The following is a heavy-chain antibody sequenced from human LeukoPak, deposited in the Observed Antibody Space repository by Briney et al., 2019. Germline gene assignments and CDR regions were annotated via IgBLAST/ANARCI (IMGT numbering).Heavy chain of an antibody. CDR1: GGSISNLDYY. D-gene: IGHD2-2*01. CDR2: IYTSGGT. Sequence: SLETLSLTCTVSGGSISNLDYYWTWIRQPAGKRLEWIGRIYTSGGTNYNPSLKSRVTMSVDKSKNQISLNLASLTAADAALYYCAGRGSSSGTFDAWGQGPSSPSLQ. V-gene: IGHV4-61*02. CDR3: AGRGSSSGTFDA. J-gene: IGHJ5*02.